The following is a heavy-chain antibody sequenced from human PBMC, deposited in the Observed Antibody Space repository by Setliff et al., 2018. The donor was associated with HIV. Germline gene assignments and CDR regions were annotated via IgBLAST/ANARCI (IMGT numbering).Heavy chain of an antibody. J-gene: IGHJ4*02. D-gene: IGHD2-21*01. Sequence: PGGSLRLSCAASGFTFSSYSMSWIRQAPGKGPEWVSYISSSGDTRYYADSVKGRFTISRDNAKNSVYLQMDSLRAEDTAMYYCARDLNGGDFDYWGQGTLVTVSS. V-gene: IGHV3-48*04. CDR1: GFTFSSYS. CDR3: ARDLNGGDFDY. CDR2: ISSSGDTR.